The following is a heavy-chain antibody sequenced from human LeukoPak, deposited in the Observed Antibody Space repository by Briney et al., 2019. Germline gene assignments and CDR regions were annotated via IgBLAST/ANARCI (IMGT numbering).Heavy chain of an antibody. CDR3: ARDRGYSGYDPF. J-gene: IGHJ4*02. Sequence: GGSLRLSCAASGFTFSSYWMHWVRQAPGKGLVWVSRINSDGSSTSYADSVKGRFTISSDNAKNTLYLQMNSLRAEDTAVYYCARDRGYSGYDPFWGQGTLVTVSS. V-gene: IGHV3-74*01. D-gene: IGHD5-12*01. CDR2: INSDGSST. CDR1: GFTFSSYW.